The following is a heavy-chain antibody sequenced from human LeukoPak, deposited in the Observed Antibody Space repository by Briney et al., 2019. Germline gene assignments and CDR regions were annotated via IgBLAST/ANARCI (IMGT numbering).Heavy chain of an antibody. J-gene: IGHJ4*02. Sequence: PGESLKISCKGSGYSFTDYWIGWVRQMPGKGLEWMGIIYPGDSDTRYSPSFQGQVTISADKSISTAYLQWSSLKASDTAMYYCARRGSSGWYEERFDYWGQGTLVTVSS. V-gene: IGHV5-51*01. D-gene: IGHD6-19*01. CDR3: ARRGSSGWYEERFDY. CDR2: IYPGDSDT. CDR1: GYSFTDYW.